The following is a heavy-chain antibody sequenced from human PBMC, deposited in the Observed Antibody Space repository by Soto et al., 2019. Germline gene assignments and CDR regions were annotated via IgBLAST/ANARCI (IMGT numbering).Heavy chain of an antibody. J-gene: IGHJ4*02. CDR1: GFTFTDYY. V-gene: IGHV3-21*01. CDR3: TRDLRGKLTKLDICTIGH. CDR2: ISTRTTYI. D-gene: IGHD1-1*01. Sequence: EVQLVESGGGLVKPGGSLRLSCAASGFTFTDYYMNWVRQAPGKGLEWVSSISTRTTYIYYADSVKGRFTISTDNATNTLYLQINSLSPEDTAVYYCTRDLRGKLTKLDICTIGHWGQGTLVSVSS.